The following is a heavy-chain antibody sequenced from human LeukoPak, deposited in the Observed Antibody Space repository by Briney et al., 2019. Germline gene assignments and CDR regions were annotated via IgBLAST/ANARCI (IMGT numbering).Heavy chain of an antibody. D-gene: IGHD2-15*01. CDR3: ARGYCSGGSCHFDS. Sequence: GGSLRLSCAASGFTFSYYQMNWVRQAPGKGLEWISYISGSGSTTSFADSVRGRFTISGDNAKNSMFLQMNSLRAEDTAVYYCARGYCSGGSCHFDSWGQGTLVTVSS. CDR2: ISGSGSTT. V-gene: IGHV3-48*03. CDR1: GFTFSYYQ. J-gene: IGHJ4*02.